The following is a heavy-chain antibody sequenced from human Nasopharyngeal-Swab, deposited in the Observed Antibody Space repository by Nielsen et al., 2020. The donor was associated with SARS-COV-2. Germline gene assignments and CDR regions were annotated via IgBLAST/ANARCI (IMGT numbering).Heavy chain of an antibody. D-gene: IGHD3-3*01. Sequence: SVKVSCKASVGTFSSYAISWVRQAPGKGLEWMGGIIPILGIANYAQKFQGRVTITADKSTSTAYMELSSLRSEDTAVYYCAREILRFLEWLLPDAFDIWGQGTMVTVSS. J-gene: IGHJ3*02. CDR3: AREILRFLEWLLPDAFDI. CDR1: VGTFSSYA. CDR2: IIPILGIA. V-gene: IGHV1-69*10.